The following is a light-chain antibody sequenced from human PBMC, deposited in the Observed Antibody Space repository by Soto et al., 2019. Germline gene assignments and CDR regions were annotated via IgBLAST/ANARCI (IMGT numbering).Light chain of an antibody. V-gene: IGKV1-5*01. CDR2: DVS. CDR3: QQYSSFSRT. J-gene: IGKJ1*01. CDR1: QRMSGL. Sequence: DIQMTQSPSTLSASVGDTVTITCRAIQRMSGLLAWHHQKPGKAPKLLVYDVSALKRGVPPRFSGSGSGTEFSLTISSLQPDDFATFYCQQYSSFSRTFGQGTKVDI.